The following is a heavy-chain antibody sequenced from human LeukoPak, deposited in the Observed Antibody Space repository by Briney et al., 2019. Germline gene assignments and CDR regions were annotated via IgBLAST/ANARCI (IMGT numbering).Heavy chain of an antibody. J-gene: IGHJ3*01. CDR1: GFTFSSYA. Sequence: QPGGSLRLSCAASGFTFSSYAMSWVRQAPGKGLEWVSGISGSGDDTYYADSVKGRFTISRDNSKDMLYLQMSGLRAEDTAVYFCAKEHSPVAIHDAFDFWGQGTMVTVSS. CDR2: ISGSGDDT. D-gene: IGHD5-12*01. V-gene: IGHV3-23*01. CDR3: AKEHSPVAIHDAFDF.